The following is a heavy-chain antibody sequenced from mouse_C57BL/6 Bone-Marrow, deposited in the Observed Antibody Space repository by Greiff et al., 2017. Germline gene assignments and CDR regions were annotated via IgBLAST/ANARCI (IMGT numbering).Heavy chain of an antibody. CDR3: ARIENYSNPYYYAMDY. D-gene: IGHD2-5*01. J-gene: IGHJ4*01. CDR1: GYTFTSYW. Sequence: VQLQQPGAELVRPGTSVKLSCKASGYTFTSYWMHWVKQRPGQGLEWIGVIDPSDSYTNYNQKVKGKATLTVDTSSSTAYMQLSSLTSEDSAVYYCARIENYSNPYYYAMDYWGQGTSVTVAS. V-gene: IGHV1-59*01. CDR2: IDPSDSYT.